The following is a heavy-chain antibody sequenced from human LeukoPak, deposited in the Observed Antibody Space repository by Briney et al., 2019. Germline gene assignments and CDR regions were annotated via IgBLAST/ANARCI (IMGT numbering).Heavy chain of an antibody. CDR1: GYTFTSYY. CDR2: INPSGGST. D-gene: IGHD4-17*01. V-gene: IGHV1-46*01. CDR3: ARIVSAAKQYGDYVGLDY. J-gene: IGHJ4*02. Sequence: ASVKVSCKASGYTFTSYYMHWVRQAPGQGLEWMGIINPSGGSTSYAQKFQGRVTITADESTSTAYMELSSLRSEDTAVYYCARIVSAAKQYGDYVGLDYWGQGTLVTVSS.